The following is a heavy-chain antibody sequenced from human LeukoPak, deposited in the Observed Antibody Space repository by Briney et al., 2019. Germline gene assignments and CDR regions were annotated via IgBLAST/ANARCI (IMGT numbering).Heavy chain of an antibody. CDR1: GGSNSSSSYY. V-gene: IGHV4-39*01. J-gene: IGHJ4*02. Sequence: ASETLSLTCTVSGGSNSSSSYYWGWIRQPPGKGLEWIGSIYYSGSTYYNPSLKSRVTISVDTSKNQFSLKLSSVTAADTAVYYCARAGYSSSSYFDYWGQGTLVTVSS. D-gene: IGHD6-6*01. CDR3: ARAGYSSSSYFDY. CDR2: IYYSGST.